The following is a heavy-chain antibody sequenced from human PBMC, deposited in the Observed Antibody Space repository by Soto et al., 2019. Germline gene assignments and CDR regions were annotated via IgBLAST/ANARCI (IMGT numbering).Heavy chain of an antibody. CDR2: IKSKTDGGTT. Sequence: GGSLRLSCAASGFTFSNAWMNWVRQAPGKGLEWVGRIKSKTDGGTTDYAAPVKGRFTISRDDSKNTLYLQMNSLKTEDTAVYYCTTDPPLQSYYYYYGMDVWGQGTTVTVSS. CDR3: TTDPPLQSYYYYYGMDV. V-gene: IGHV3-15*07. D-gene: IGHD4-4*01. J-gene: IGHJ6*02. CDR1: GFTFSNAW.